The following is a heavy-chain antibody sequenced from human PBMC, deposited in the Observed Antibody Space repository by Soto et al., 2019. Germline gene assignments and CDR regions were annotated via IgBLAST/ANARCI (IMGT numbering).Heavy chain of an antibody. CDR1: GFTFSSYA. J-gene: IGHJ3*01. CDR3: GKDPNGDYVGGFEF. D-gene: IGHD4-17*01. CDR2: ISASGSRT. Sequence: GSLRLSCAASGFTFSSYAMSWVRQAPGKGLEWVSGISASGSRTFYADSVKGRFTVSRDFSKNTLSLQMDSLRAEDTAVYFCGKDPNGDYVGGFEFWGPGTMVTVSS. V-gene: IGHV3-23*01.